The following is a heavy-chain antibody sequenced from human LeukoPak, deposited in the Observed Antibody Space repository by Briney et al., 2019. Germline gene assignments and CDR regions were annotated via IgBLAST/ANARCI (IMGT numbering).Heavy chain of an antibody. J-gene: IGHJ4*02. CDR3: ARAKGLFDH. CDR1: GYTFAIYY. Sequence: GASVKVSCKASGYTFAIYYIHWVRQAPGQGLEWMGIINPSGGSTSYTQKFQGRLTMTRDTSTSTVHMELSSLRSEDTAVYYCARAKGLFDHWGQGTLVTVSS. V-gene: IGHV1-46*01. CDR2: INPSGGST.